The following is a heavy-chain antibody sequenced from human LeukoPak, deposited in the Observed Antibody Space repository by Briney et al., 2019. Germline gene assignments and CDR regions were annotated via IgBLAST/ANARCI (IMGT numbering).Heavy chain of an antibody. CDR3: AKPHPAAGTNYYGMDV. J-gene: IGHJ6*04. Sequence: GGSLRLSCAASGFTFSSYAMSWVRQAPGKGLEWVSAMSGSGGSTYYADSVKGRFTISRDNSKNTLYLQMNSLRAEDTAVYYCAKPHPAAGTNYYGMDVWGKGTTVTVSS. D-gene: IGHD6-13*01. CDR2: MSGSGGST. CDR1: GFTFSSYA. V-gene: IGHV3-23*01.